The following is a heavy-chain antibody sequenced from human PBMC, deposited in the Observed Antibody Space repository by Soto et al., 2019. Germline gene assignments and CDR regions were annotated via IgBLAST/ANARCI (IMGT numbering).Heavy chain of an antibody. D-gene: IGHD7-27*01. J-gene: IGHJ4*02. CDR3: CGAWGC. CDR1: GYTFSDHA. CDR2: ISYGGINK. Sequence: QVQLVESGGGVVEPGRSLRLSCAASGYTFSDHAMHWVRQAPGKGLEWLALISYGGINKNYADSMRGRFTISTDSSKKTLLLQGTSLRPEDKGVCYCCGAWGCGGEGTLVTVSS. V-gene: IGHV3-30-3*01.